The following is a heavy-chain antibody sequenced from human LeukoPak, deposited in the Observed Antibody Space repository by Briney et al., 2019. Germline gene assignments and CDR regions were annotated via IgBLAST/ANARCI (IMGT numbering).Heavy chain of an antibody. Sequence: GGSLRLSCAVSGFTFSDYYMSWIRQAPGKGLEWVSYISSSGSTIYYADSVKGRFTISRDNAKNSLYLQMNSLRAEDTAVYYCARDPRPMAPLDYWGQGTLVTVSS. D-gene: IGHD3-10*01. CDR2: ISSSGSTI. V-gene: IGHV3-11*04. CDR1: GFTFSDYY. J-gene: IGHJ4*02. CDR3: ARDPRPMAPLDY.